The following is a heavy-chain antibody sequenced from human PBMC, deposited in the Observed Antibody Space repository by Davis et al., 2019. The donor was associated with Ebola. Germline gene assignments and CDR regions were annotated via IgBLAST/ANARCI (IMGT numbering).Heavy chain of an antibody. CDR3: AKDQEGAGEY. CDR2: IWYDGSNK. V-gene: IGHV3-30*02. Sequence: GESLKISCAASGFTFSSYGMHWVRQAPGKGLEWVAVIWYDGSNKYYADSVKGRFTISRDNSKNTLYLQMNSLRAEDTAVYYCAKDQEGAGEYWGQGTLVTVSS. J-gene: IGHJ4*02. D-gene: IGHD1-26*01. CDR1: GFTFSSYG.